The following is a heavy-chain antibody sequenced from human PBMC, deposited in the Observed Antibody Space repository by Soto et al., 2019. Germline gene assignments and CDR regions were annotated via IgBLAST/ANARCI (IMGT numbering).Heavy chain of an antibody. CDR1: GFTFSSYS. Sequence: EVQLVESGGGLVKPGGSLRLSCAASGFTFSSYSMNWVRQAPGKGLEWVSSISSSSSYIYYADSVKGRFTIYRDNSKNSLYLQMNSRRAEDPGVCYCGRSYNWNYDGAFDIGGQGTMVTVSS. D-gene: IGHD1-7*01. J-gene: IGHJ3*02. V-gene: IGHV3-21*01. CDR3: GRSYNWNYDGAFDI. CDR2: ISSSSSYI.